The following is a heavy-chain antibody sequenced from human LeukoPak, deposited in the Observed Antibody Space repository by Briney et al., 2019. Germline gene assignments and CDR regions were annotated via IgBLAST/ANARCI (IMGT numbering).Heavy chain of an antibody. CDR3: ARALNWGSSAGFGY. J-gene: IGHJ4*02. CDR1: GFTFSSYW. CDR2: ISYDGSNK. V-gene: IGHV3-30-3*01. D-gene: IGHD7-27*01. Sequence: PGGSLRLSCAASGFTFSSYWMTWVRQAPGKGLEWVAVISYDGSNKYYADSVKGRFTISRDNSKNTLYLQMNSLRAEDTAVYYCARALNWGSSAGFGYWGQGTLVTVSS.